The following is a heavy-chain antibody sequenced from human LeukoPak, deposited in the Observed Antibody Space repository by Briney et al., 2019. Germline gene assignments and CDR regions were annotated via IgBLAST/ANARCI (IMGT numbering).Heavy chain of an antibody. J-gene: IGHJ4*02. V-gene: IGHV1-46*01. CDR2: INPSGGST. CDR1: GYTFTGYY. Sequence: ASVKVSCKASGYTFTGYYMHWVRQAPGQGLEWMGIINPSGGSTSYAQKFQGRVTITRDTSTSTVYMELSSLRSEDTAVYYCARDTPGGPAAISYYFDYWGQGTLVTVSS. CDR3: ARDTPGGPAAISYYFDY. D-gene: IGHD2-2*02.